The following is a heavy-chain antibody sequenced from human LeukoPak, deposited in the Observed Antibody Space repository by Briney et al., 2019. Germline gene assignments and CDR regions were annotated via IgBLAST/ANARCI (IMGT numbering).Heavy chain of an antibody. CDR3: AGPPIWYYYDLYDAFDI. J-gene: IGHJ3*02. V-gene: IGHV3-30*04. CDR2: ISYDRSNK. Sequence: GMSLRLYCAASGFTFSSYAMHWVRQAPGKGLEWVAGISYDRSNKYYEHYVKGRFTISRDNSKDTMYLQMNSLRAEDKAVYYCAGPPIWYYYDLYDAFDIWGQGTMVTVSS. D-gene: IGHD3-22*01. CDR1: GFTFSSYA.